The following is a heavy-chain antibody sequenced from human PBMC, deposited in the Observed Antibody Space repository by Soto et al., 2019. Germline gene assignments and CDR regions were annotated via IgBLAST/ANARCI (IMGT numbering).Heavy chain of an antibody. D-gene: IGHD4-17*01. CDR2: ISGSGGST. Sequence: EVQLLESGGGLVQPGGSLRLSCAASGFTLSSYAMTWVRQAPGKGLEWVSTISGSGGSTYYADSVKGRFTISRDNSKHTLYLQMNSLRAEDTAVYYCAKHQVTTVTHFDYWGQGTLVTVSS. J-gene: IGHJ4*02. CDR1: GFTLSSYA. V-gene: IGHV3-23*01. CDR3: AKHQVTTVTHFDY.